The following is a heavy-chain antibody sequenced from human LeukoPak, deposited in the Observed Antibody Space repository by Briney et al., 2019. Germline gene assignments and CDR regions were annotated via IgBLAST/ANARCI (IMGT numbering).Heavy chain of an antibody. CDR3: ARGKRVVVPAANYYYYGMDV. V-gene: IGHV4-34*01. Sequence: PSETLSLTCAVYGGSFSGYYWSWIRQPPGKGLEWIGEINHSGSTNYNPSLKSRVTISVDTSKNQFSLKLSSVTAADTAVYYCARGKRVVVPAANYYYYGMDVWGQGTTVTVS. J-gene: IGHJ6*02. CDR1: GGSFSGYY. D-gene: IGHD2-2*01. CDR2: INHSGST.